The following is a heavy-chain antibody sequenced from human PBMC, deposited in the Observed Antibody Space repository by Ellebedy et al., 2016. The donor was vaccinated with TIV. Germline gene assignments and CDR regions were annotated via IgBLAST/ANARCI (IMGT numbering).Heavy chain of an antibody. V-gene: IGHV3-11*01. Sequence: GGSLRLXCAASGFTFSDYHMTWIRQAPGKGLEWVSYITSSGSGMYYADSVKGRFTISRDNAENSLYLQMNSLRAEDTAVYYCARGELYSSTWYTYWGQGTLVTVSS. J-gene: IGHJ4*02. CDR1: GFTFSDYH. D-gene: IGHD6-13*01. CDR3: ARGELYSSTWYTY. CDR2: ITSSGSGM.